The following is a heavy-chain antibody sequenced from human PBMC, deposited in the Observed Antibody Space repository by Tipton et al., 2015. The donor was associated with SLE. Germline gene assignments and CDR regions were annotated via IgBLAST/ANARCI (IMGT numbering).Heavy chain of an antibody. CDR2: IFYSGGT. V-gene: IGHV4-59*11. CDR1: GASIGSHH. Sequence: TLSLTCTVSGASIGSHHWTWIRQPPGKGLEWIGNIFYSGGTNYSPFLNSRITISVDTSKNQLSLNVISMTAADTAVYYCARGGPSGWHFFDIWGQGTMVTVSS. D-gene: IGHD6-19*01. CDR3: ARGGPSGWHFFDI. J-gene: IGHJ3*02.